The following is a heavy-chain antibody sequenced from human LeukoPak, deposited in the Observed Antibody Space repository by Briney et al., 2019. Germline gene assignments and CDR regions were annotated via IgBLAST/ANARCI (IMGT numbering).Heavy chain of an antibody. D-gene: IGHD1-7*01. Sequence: SETLSLTCTVSGGSISSYYWSWIRQPPGKGLEWIVYIYYSGSTNYNPSIKSRVTISVHTCKNQSSLKLSSVTAADTAVYYCARGVGLTGTDFYGMDVWGQGTTVTVSS. CDR2: IYYSGST. V-gene: IGHV4-59*01. CDR1: GGSISSYY. J-gene: IGHJ6*02. CDR3: ARGVGLTGTDFYGMDV.